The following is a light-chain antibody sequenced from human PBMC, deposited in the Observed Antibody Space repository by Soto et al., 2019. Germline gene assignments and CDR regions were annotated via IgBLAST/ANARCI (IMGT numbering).Light chain of an antibody. CDR1: QILVSSDGNTH. J-gene: IGKJ2*01. CDR2: LVS. V-gene: IGKV2-30*01. CDR3: TKSLHWRHT. Sequence: DVVMTQSPLSLPVTLGQPASISCSSSQILVSSDGNTHLDWFQQRPGQSPRRLSYLVSNRDSGVPDRFSGSGSRTDSTLKISREEAEDFGAYYCTKSLHWRHTFGQDTELEI.